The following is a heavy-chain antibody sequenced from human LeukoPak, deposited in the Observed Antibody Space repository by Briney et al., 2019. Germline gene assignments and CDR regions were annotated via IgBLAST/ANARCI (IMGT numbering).Heavy chain of an antibody. Sequence: SVKVSCKASGGTFSSYAISWVRQAPGQGLEWMGGIIPIFGTANYAQKFQGRVTITADESTRTAYMELSSLRSEDTAVYYCARVPPPAYCGGDCYPRKYYFDYWGQGTLVTVSS. D-gene: IGHD2-21*02. J-gene: IGHJ4*02. CDR1: GGTFSSYA. V-gene: IGHV1-69*13. CDR3: ARVPPPAYCGGDCYPRKYYFDY. CDR2: IIPIFGTA.